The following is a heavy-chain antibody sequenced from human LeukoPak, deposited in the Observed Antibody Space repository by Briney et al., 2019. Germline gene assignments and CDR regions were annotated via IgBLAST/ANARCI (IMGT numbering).Heavy chain of an antibody. CDR1: GYSISSGYY. D-gene: IGHD6-19*01. J-gene: IGHJ4*02. CDR3: ARSHRAVPFDY. CDR2: IYHSGST. V-gene: IGHV4-38-2*02. Sequence: PSETLSLTCTVSGYSISSGYYWGWIRQPPGKGLEWIGSIYHSGSTYYNPSLKSRVTISVDTSKNQFSLKLSSVTAADTAVYYCARSHRAVPFDYWGQGTLVTVSS.